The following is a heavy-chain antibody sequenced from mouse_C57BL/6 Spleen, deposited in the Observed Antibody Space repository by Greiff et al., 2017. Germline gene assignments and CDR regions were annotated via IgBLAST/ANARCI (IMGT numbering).Heavy chain of an antibody. J-gene: IGHJ4*01. D-gene: IGHD1-1*01. Sequence: DVKLQESGGDLVKPGGSLKLSCAASGFTFSSYGMSWVRQTPDKRLEWVATISSGGSYTYYPDSVKGRFTISRDNAKNTLYLQMSSLKSEDTAMYYCARLLITTVAAMDYWGQGTSVTVSS. V-gene: IGHV5-6*02. CDR3: ARLLITTVAAMDY. CDR2: ISSGGSYT. CDR1: GFTFSSYG.